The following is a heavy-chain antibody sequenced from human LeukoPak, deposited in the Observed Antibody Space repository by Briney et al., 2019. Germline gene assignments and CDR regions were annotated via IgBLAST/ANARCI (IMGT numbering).Heavy chain of an antibody. J-gene: IGHJ4*02. V-gene: IGHV1-8*01. D-gene: IGHD2-21*02. CDR1: GYTFTSYD. CDR3: ARARRKYCGGDCFLYYFDY. Sequence: ASVKVSCKASGYTFTSYDINWVRQATGQGLEWMGGMNPNSGNTGYAQKFQGRVTMTRNTSISTAYMELSSLRSEDTAVYYCARARRKYCGGDCFLYYFDYWGQGTLVTVSS. CDR2: MNPNSGNT.